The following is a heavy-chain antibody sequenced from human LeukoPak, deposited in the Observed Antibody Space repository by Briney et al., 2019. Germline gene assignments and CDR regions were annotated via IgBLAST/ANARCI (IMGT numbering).Heavy chain of an antibody. J-gene: IGHJ4*02. CDR2: ISTYNGNT. D-gene: IGHD2-21*02. CDR3: ARGALPVILSVTAAAFDY. Sequence: GASVKVSCKASGYTFTSYGISWVRQAPGQGLEWMGWISTYNGNTNYAQKLQGRVTMTTDTSTSTAYMELSRLRSDDTAVYYCARGALPVILSVTAAAFDYWGQGTLVTVSS. V-gene: IGHV1-18*01. CDR1: GYTFTSYG.